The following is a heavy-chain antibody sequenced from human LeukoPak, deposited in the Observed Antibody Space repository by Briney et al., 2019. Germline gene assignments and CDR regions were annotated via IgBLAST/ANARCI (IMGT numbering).Heavy chain of an antibody. V-gene: IGHV4-34*01. CDR3: ARGTPEYCSGGSCYYPPSFYYYMDV. J-gene: IGHJ6*03. CDR1: GGSFSGYY. CDR2: INHSGST. Sequence: SETLSLTCAVYGGSFSGYYWSWNRQPPGKGLEWIGEINHSGSTNYNPSLKSRVTISVDTSKNQFSLKLSSVTAADTAVYYCARGTPEYCSGGSCYYPPSFYYYMDVWGKGTTVTVSS. D-gene: IGHD2-15*01.